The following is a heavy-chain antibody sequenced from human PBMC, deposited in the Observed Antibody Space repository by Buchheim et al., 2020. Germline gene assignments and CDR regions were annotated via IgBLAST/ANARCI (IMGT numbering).Heavy chain of an antibody. Sequence: EVQLLESGGGLVQPGGSLRLSCAASGFSFSSYAMNWVRQAPGKGLEWVSAITGSGDSTDYADSVKGRFTISRDDSKTTLYMQMNSLRAEDTAVYYCAKGPGFFDWLTVDYWGQGTL. J-gene: IGHJ4*02. V-gene: IGHV3-23*01. D-gene: IGHD3-9*01. CDR1: GFSFSSYA. CDR2: ITGSGDST. CDR3: AKGPGFFDWLTVDY.